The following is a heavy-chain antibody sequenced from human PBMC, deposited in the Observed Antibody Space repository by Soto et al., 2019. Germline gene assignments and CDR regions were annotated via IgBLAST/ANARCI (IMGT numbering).Heavy chain of an antibody. Sequence: ASVKVSCKASGYTFTSYDINWVRQATGQGLEWMGWMNPNSGNTGYAQKFQGRVTMTRNTSISTAYMELSSLRSEDTAVYYCAREVVPAAPAGAGYNWFDPWGQGTLVTVSS. J-gene: IGHJ5*02. CDR3: AREVVPAAPAGAGYNWFDP. CDR1: GYTFTSYD. V-gene: IGHV1-8*01. D-gene: IGHD2-2*01. CDR2: MNPNSGNT.